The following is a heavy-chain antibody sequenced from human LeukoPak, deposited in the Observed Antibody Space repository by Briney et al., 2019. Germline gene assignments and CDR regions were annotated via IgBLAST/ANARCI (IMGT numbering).Heavy chain of an antibody. V-gene: IGHV4-39*07. CDR2: IYYSGST. CDR1: GGSISSSDYY. D-gene: IGHD2/OR15-2a*01. CDR3: AGGGYGSTTLPFDY. J-gene: IGHJ4*02. Sequence: SETLSLTCTVSGGSISSSDYYWGWIRQPPGKGLEWIGSIYYSGSTQYNPTLKTRVTISEDTSKNQFSLKLTSVTAADTAVYYCAGGGYGSTTLPFDYWGQGTLVTVSS.